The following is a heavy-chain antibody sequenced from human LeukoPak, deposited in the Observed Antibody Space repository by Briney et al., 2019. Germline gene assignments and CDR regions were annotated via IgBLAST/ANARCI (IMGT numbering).Heavy chain of an antibody. V-gene: IGHV4-59*08. D-gene: IGHD3-10*01. J-gene: IGHJ4*02. CDR1: GGSISSYY. Sequence: PSETLSPTCTVSGGSISSYYWSWIRQPPGKGLEWIGYIYYSGSTNYNPSLKSRVTISVDTSKNQFSLKLSSVTAADTAVYYCASLYGSGDYWGQGTLVTVSS. CDR3: ASLYGSGDY. CDR2: IYYSGST.